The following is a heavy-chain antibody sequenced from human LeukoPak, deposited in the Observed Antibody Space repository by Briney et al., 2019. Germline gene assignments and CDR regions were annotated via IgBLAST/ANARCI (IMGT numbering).Heavy chain of an antibody. J-gene: IGHJ4*02. CDR2: VHNVGST. V-gene: IGHV4-39*01. CDR3: ARHAEYNSGWHFYLDH. CDR1: GVSTTNGIYY. D-gene: IGHD6-19*01. Sequence: SETLSLTRTVSGVSTTNGIYYWAWIRQPPGKGLEWIGSVHNVGSTYYNLSLRSRVTMSIDTSKNQFSLRLNSVTAADTAVYYCARHAEYNSGWHFYLDHWGQGILVTVSS.